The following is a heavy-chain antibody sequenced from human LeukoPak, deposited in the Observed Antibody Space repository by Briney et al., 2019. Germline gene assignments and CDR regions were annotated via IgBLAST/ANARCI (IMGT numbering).Heavy chain of an antibody. J-gene: IGHJ4*02. D-gene: IGHD2-2*01. V-gene: IGHV1-2*04. CDR1: GYTFTGYY. Sequence: ASVKVSCKASGYTFTGYYMHWVRQAPGQGLEWMGWINPNSGGTNYAQKFQGWVTMTRDTSISTAYMELSRLRSGDTAVYYCARGVPAADHFDYWGQGTLVTVSS. CDR3: ARGVPAADHFDY. CDR2: INPNSGGT.